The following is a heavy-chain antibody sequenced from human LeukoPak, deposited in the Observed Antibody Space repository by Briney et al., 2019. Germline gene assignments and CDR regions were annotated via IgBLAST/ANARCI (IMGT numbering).Heavy chain of an antibody. CDR2: MNPNSGNT. CDR1: GYTFTTYD. D-gene: IGHD6-13*01. V-gene: IGHV1-8*02. Sequence: ASVKVSCKASGYTFTTYDITWVRQATGQGLEWMGWMNPNSGNTGYAQKFQGRVTMTTDTSTSTAYMELRSLRSDDTAVYYCARGGSSSFDYWGQGTLVTVSS. CDR3: ARGGSSSFDY. J-gene: IGHJ4*02.